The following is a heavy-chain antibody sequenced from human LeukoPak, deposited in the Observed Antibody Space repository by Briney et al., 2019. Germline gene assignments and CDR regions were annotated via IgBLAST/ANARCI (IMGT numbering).Heavy chain of an antibody. J-gene: IGHJ3*01. V-gene: IGHV3-11*01. D-gene: IGHD1-7*01. Sequence: GGSLRLSCAASGFTFSDYYMGWIRQAPGKGLEWLSYIGGSGSIIFYADSVKGRFTISRDNAKNSLFLQMNSLRAEDTAVYYCGRDIGLIGTKRSFDLWGQGKMVTVSS. CDR2: IGGSGSII. CDR1: GFTFSDYY. CDR3: GRDIGLIGTKRSFDL.